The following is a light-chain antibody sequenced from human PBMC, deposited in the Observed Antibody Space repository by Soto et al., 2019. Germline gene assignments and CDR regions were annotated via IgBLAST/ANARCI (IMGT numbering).Light chain of an antibody. V-gene: IGKV1-39*01. Sequence: DIQITQYPSSLSASLGYIVTITFRASQSISTYLNWYQQKAGLAPKLLIYAASSLQSGVPSRFSGSGSGTDFTLTISRLQPEDFATYYCQQTYSTPQPFGQGTKVDIK. CDR1: QSISTY. CDR2: AAS. J-gene: IGKJ1*01. CDR3: QQTYSTPQP.